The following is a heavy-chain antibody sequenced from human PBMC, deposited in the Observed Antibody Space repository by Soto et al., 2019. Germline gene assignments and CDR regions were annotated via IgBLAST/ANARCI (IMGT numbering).Heavy chain of an antibody. CDR2: IWYDGSNK. CDR1: GFTFSSYG. CDR3: ARDPGVLGGRYCSSTSCYMEGWYYYGMDV. D-gene: IGHD2-2*02. V-gene: IGHV3-33*01. Sequence: PGGSLRLSCAASGFTFSSYGMHWVRQAPGKGLEWVAVIWYDGSNKYYADSVKGRFTISRDNSKNTLYLQMNSLRAEDTAVYYCARDPGVLGGRYCSSTSCYMEGWYYYGMDVWGQGTTVTVS. J-gene: IGHJ6*02.